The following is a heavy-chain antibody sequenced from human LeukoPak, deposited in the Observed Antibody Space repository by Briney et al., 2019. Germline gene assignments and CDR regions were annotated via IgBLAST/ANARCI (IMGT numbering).Heavy chain of an antibody. CDR3: ARVPHYYDTSGYSYFDY. CDR1: GFTFSSNA. CDR2: ISASGGTS. Sequence: GGSLRLSCAASGFTFSSNAMSWVRQAPGKAPEWLLGISASGGTSYCADSVKGRFTISKDNSKNALYLQIDSLRAEDTAVYYCARVPHYYDTSGYSYFDYWGQGSRVTVSS. D-gene: IGHD3-22*01. V-gene: IGHV3-23*01. J-gene: IGHJ4*02.